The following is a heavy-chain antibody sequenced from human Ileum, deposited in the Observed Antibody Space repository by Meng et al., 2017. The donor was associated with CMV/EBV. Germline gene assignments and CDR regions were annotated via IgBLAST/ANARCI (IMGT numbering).Heavy chain of an antibody. V-gene: IGHV3-30*02. D-gene: IGHD1-26*01. J-gene: IGHJ4*02. CDR1: GFTFSTYG. CDR3: AKVAGGTYHYFDY. Sequence: GRSLRLSCAASGFTFSTYGMHWVRQAPGKGLEWVAFIHYDGSNKYYTDSVKGRFTISRDNSKNTLYLQMNSLRPEDTAVYFCAKVAGGTYHYFDYWGQGTLVTVSS. CDR2: IHYDGSNK.